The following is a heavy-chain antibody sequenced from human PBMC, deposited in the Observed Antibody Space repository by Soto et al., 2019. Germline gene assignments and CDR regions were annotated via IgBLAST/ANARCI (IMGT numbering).Heavy chain of an antibody. Sequence: VGSLRLSCAASGFTFSSYAMSWVRQAPGKGLEWVSAISGSGGSTYYADSVKGRFTISRDNSKNTLYLQMNSLRAEDTAVYYCAGMRSSSYYFDYWGQGTLVSVSS. J-gene: IGHJ4*02. CDR2: ISGSGGST. CDR1: GFTFSSYA. V-gene: IGHV3-23*01. CDR3: AGMRSSSYYFDY. D-gene: IGHD6-6*01.